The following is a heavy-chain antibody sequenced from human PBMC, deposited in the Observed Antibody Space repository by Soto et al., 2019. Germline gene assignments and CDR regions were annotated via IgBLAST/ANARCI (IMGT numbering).Heavy chain of an antibody. CDR2: ISPNNGGT. CDR1: GYTLTDYF. V-gene: IGHV1-2*02. CDR3: ARGSPSLPSDY. D-gene: IGHD2-15*01. J-gene: IGHJ4*02. Sequence: VASVKVSCKASGYTLTDYFMHWVRQAPGQGLEWMGWISPNNGGTNYAQKFQGRVTMTRDTSISAAYMELSGLRSDDTAVYYCARGSPSLPSDYWGQGTLVTVPQ.